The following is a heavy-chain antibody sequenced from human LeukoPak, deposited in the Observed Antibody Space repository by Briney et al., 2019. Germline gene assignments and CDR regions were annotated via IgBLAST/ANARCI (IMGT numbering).Heavy chain of an antibody. CDR3: VGGQVRGSGSYPDY. V-gene: IGHV4-39*07. D-gene: IGHD3-10*01. Sequence: SETLSLTCTVSGGSISSSSYYWGWIRQPPGKGLEWIGSIYYSGGTYYNPSLKSRVTISVDTSKNQFSLKLSSVTAADTAVYYCVGGQVRGSGSYPDYWGQGTLVTVSS. CDR2: IYYSGGT. J-gene: IGHJ4*02. CDR1: GGSISSSSYY.